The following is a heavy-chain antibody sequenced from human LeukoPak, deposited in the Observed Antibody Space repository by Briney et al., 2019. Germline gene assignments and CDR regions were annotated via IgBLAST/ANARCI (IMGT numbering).Heavy chain of an antibody. Sequence: GESLKISCKGSGYSFTTYWIGWVRQMPGKGLEWMGIIYPGDSDTRYSPSFQGQVTISADKSISTAFLQWSSLKASDTAIYYCARSRRGLAAAVDYWGQGTLVTVSS. CDR1: GYSFTTYW. CDR2: IYPGDSDT. J-gene: IGHJ4*02. D-gene: IGHD6-13*01. CDR3: ARSRRGLAAAVDY. V-gene: IGHV5-51*01.